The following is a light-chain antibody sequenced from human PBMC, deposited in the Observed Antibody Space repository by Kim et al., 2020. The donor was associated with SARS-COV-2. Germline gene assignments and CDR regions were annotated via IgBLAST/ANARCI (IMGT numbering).Light chain of an antibody. V-gene: IGLV3-21*04. CDR2: NDN. CDR3: QVWDTSRDHPV. CDR1: NIGSKS. J-gene: IGLJ3*02. Sequence: APGKTAKITCGGNNIGSKSVHWFRQLPGQAPVLVMFNDNDRPSGIPERFSGSNSGNTATLTIARVEAGDEADYSCQVWDTSRDHPVFGGGTKLTVL.